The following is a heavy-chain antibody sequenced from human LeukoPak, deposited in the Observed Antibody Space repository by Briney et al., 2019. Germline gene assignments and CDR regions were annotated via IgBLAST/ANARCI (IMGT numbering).Heavy chain of an antibody. CDR3: ARVAYYYDTATYYNPAHLDF. V-gene: IGHV4-59*01. Sequence: PSETLSLTCTVSGGSMSNYYWTWIRRPPGKGLEWLGYVYYRGSTNYNPSLKSRVTISVDTSENQFSLKLSSVTAADTAVYYCARVAYYYDTATYYNPAHLDFWGQGALVTVSS. J-gene: IGHJ4*02. CDR2: VYYRGST. D-gene: IGHD3-10*01. CDR1: GGSMSNYY.